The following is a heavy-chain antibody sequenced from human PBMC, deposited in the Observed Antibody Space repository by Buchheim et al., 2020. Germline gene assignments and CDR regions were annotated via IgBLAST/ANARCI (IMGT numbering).Heavy chain of an antibody. J-gene: IGHJ5*02. Sequence: QVQLQQWGAGLLKPSETLSLTCAVYGGSFSGYYWSWIRQPPGKGLEWIGEINHSGSTNYNPSLKSRVTISVDTPKNPFSLKLSSVTAADTAVYYCARGRLRTKLKNWFDPWGQGTL. D-gene: IGHD4-17*01. CDR2: INHSGST. CDR1: GGSFSGYY. V-gene: IGHV4-34*01. CDR3: ARGRLRTKLKNWFDP.